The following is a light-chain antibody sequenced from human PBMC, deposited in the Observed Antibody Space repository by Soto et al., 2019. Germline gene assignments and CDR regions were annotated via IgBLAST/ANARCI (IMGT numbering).Light chain of an antibody. CDR2: AAS. V-gene: IGKV1-39*01. Sequence: DIQMTQSPSSLPASVGDRVTLTCRASQSISTYLNWYQQKPGKAPKLLIYAASSLQSGVPSRLSGSGSGTDFTLTISSLQPEDFATYFCHQRYTIPYTFSQGTKLEIK. CDR3: HQRYTIPYT. CDR1: QSISTY. J-gene: IGKJ2*01.